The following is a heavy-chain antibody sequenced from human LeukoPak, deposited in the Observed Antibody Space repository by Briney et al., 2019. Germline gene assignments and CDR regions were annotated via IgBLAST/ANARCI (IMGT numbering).Heavy chain of an antibody. CDR1: GFAFSSYA. CDR3: AKNYYDSSGDYAAPDN. J-gene: IGHJ4*02. Sequence: GGSLRLSCVASGFAFSSYAMHWVRQAPGKGLEYVSVISSNGGRTYYANSVKGRFTISRDNSKNTVYLQMGSLRAEDMAVYYCAKNYYDSSGDYAAPDNWGQGTLVTVSS. D-gene: IGHD3-22*01. V-gene: IGHV3-64*01. CDR2: ISSNGGRT.